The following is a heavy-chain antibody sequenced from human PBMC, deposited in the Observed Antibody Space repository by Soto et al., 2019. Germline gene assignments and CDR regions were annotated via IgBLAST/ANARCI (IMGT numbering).Heavy chain of an antibody. J-gene: IGHJ4*02. CDR1: GFTVSSNY. CDR3: ARSIAARMGLDY. Sequence: GSLRLSCAASGFTVSSNYMSWVRQAPGKGLEWVSVIYSGGSTYYADSVKGRFTISRDNSKNTLYLQMNSLRAEDTAVYYCARSIAARMGLDYWGQGTLVTVSS. CDR2: IYSGGST. V-gene: IGHV3-53*01. D-gene: IGHD6-6*01.